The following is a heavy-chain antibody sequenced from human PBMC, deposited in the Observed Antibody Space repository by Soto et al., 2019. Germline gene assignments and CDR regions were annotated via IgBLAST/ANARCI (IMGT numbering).Heavy chain of an antibody. J-gene: IGHJ3*02. V-gene: IGHV3-15*01. Sequence: GGSLRLSCAASGFTFSNAWMSWVRQAPGKGLEWVGRIKSKTDGGTTDYAAPVKGRFTISRDDSKNTLYLQMNSLKTEDTAVYYCTTDYRRPLRFLEWFLRSEQDDAFDIWGQGTMVTVSS. CDR1: GFTFSNAW. CDR3: TTDYRRPLRFLEWFLRSEQDDAFDI. CDR2: IKSKTDGGTT. D-gene: IGHD3-3*01.